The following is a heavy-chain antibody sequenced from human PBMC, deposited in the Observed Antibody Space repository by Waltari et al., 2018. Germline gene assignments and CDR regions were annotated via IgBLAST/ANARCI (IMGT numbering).Heavy chain of an antibody. V-gene: IGHV3-53*02. CDR3: ARDRYCSGSSCYYFDY. CDR2: IDIGGTT. D-gene: IGHD2-15*01. CDR1: GFTVSSNY. Sequence: EVQLVETGGGLIQPGGSLRLSCAASGFTVSSNYMSWVRQAPGKGLEWVSIIDIGGTTYYADSVKGRFSISRDNSKNTLYLQMNSLRAEDTAVYYCARDRYCSGSSCYYFDYWGQGTLVTVSS. J-gene: IGHJ4*02.